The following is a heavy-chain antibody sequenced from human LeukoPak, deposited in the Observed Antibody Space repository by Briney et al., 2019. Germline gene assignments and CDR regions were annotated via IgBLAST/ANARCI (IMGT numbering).Heavy chain of an antibody. CDR2: ISSSSSYI. CDR1: GFTFSSYS. V-gene: IGHV3-21*01. D-gene: IGHD4-17*01. J-gene: IGHJ4*02. Sequence: GGSLRLSCAASGFTFSSYSMNWVRQAPGKGLEGVSSISSSSSYIYYADSGKGRFTISRDNAKNSLYLQMNSLRAEDTAVYYCARDVCDYGDCSFDYWGQGTLVTVSS. CDR3: ARDVCDYGDCSFDY.